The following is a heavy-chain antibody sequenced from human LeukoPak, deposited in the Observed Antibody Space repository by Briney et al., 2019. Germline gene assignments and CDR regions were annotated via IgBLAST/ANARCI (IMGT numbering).Heavy chain of an antibody. CDR2: IKQDGSEK. Sequence: QPGGSLRLSCAASGFSFNNYWMNWVRQAPGKGLEWVANIKQDGSEKYYVDSVKGRFTISRDNAKNSLYLQMNSLRAEDTAVYSCAKCLEHFDGFDYWGQGTLVTVSS. CDR3: AKCLEHFDGFDY. D-gene: IGHD3-9*01. J-gene: IGHJ4*02. CDR1: GFSFNNYW. V-gene: IGHV3-7*01.